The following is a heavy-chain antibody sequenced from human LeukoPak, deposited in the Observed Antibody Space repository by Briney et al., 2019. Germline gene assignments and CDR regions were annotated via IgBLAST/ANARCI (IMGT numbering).Heavy chain of an antibody. D-gene: IGHD3-3*01. Sequence: GGSLRLSCAASGFTFSSYAMHWVRQAPGKGLEWVAVISYDGSNKYYADSVKGRFTISRDDSKNTLYLQMNSLRAEDTAVYYCARGPYLYDFWSGHDYWGQGTLVTVSS. V-gene: IGHV3-30-3*01. CDR2: ISYDGSNK. J-gene: IGHJ4*02. CDR3: ARGPYLYDFWSGHDY. CDR1: GFTFSSYA.